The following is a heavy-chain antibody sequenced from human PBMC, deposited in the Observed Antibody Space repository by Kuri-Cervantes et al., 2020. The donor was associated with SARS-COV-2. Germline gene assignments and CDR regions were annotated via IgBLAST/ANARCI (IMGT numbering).Heavy chain of an antibody. CDR2: IIPTFDTA. CDR1: GYIFSDYY. CDR3: VRSQGYCTANSCSWNWFDP. D-gene: IGHD2-8*02. V-gene: IGHV1-69*13. Sequence: SVKVSCKASGYIFSDYYFHWVRQAPGQGLEWMGRIIPTFDTATYAQKFQGRVIFTADESSSTAYMEMNSLTSEDTAVYFCVRSQGYCTANSCSWNWFDPWGQGTQVTVSS. J-gene: IGHJ5*02.